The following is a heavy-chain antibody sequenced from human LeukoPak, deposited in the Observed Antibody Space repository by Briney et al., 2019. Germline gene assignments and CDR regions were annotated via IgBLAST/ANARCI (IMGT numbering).Heavy chain of an antibody. CDR2: INPSGSST. Sequence: ASVKVSCKASGYTFTTYYMHSVRQAPGQGLEWMAIINPSGSSTSYAQKFHGRVTMTRVTSTSTVYMELSSLKFEDTAVYYCARSDYCSSTSCYMHYWGQGTLVTVSS. CDR1: GYTFTTYY. CDR3: ARSDYCSSTSCYMHY. J-gene: IGHJ4*02. D-gene: IGHD2-2*02. V-gene: IGHV1-46*01.